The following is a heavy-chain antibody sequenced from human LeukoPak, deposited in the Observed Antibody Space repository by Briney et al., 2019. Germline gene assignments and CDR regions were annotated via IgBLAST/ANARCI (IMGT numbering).Heavy chain of an antibody. CDR3: ARGGTNYYYMDV. J-gene: IGHJ6*03. CDR2: TSGSGDRT. D-gene: IGHD3-10*01. CDR1: GFTFNSYA. V-gene: IGHV3-23*01. Sequence: GGSLRLSCAASGFTFNSYAMSWVRQAPGKGLEWVSATSGSGDRTFYADSVKGRLTISRDNSKNTLYLQLNTVRAEDTALYYCARGGTNYYYMDVWGNGTTATVSS.